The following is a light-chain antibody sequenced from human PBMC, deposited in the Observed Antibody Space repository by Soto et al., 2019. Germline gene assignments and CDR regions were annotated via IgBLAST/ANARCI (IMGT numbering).Light chain of an antibody. Sequence: QSALTQPASVSGSPGQAITISCSGTSSDVGAFNYVSWYQQHPGKAPKLMIYDVSNRPSGVSNRFSGSKSGNTASLTISGLRAEDEADYYCNSYTSNNTYVFGTGPRSPS. CDR3: NSYTSNNTYV. V-gene: IGLV2-14*03. J-gene: IGLJ1*01. CDR1: SSDVGAFNY. CDR2: DVS.